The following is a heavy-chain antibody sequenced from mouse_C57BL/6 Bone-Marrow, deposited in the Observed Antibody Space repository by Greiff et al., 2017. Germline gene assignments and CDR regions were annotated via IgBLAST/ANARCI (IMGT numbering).Heavy chain of an antibody. J-gene: IGHJ1*03. CDR2: IHPSDSDT. CDR1: GYTFTSYW. Sequence: QVQLQQPGAELVKPGASVKVSCKASGYTFTSYWMHWVKQRPGQGLEWIGRIHPSDSDTNYNQKFKGKATLTVDKSSSTAYMQLSSLTSADSAVYYGAIGAKPWYFDVWGTGTTVTVSS. V-gene: IGHV1-74*01. CDR3: AIGAKPWYFDV. D-gene: IGHD3-1*01.